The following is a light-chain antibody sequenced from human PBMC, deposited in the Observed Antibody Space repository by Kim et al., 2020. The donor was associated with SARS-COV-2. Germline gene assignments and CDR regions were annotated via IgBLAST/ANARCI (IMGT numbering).Light chain of an antibody. CDR1: QSISSW. J-gene: IGKJ4*01. CDR2: KAS. CDR3: QQYNSYPVT. Sequence: DIQMTQSPSTLSASVGDRVTITCRANQSISSWLAWYQQKPGKAPKLLIYKASSLESGVPSRFGGSESGTEFTLTISSLQPDDFATYYCQQYNSYPVTFGGGTKVDIK. V-gene: IGKV1-5*03.